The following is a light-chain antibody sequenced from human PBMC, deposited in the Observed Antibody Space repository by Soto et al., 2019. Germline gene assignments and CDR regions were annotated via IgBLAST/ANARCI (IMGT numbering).Light chain of an antibody. Sequence: QSVLTQPPSVSGAPGQRVTISCTGSSSNIGAGYDVHWYQQLPGTAPKLLIYGNSNRPSGVPDRFPGSKSGTSASLAITGLQAEDEADYYCQSYDSSLSGPWVFGGGTKVTVL. CDR3: QSYDSSLSGPWV. V-gene: IGLV1-40*01. J-gene: IGLJ3*02. CDR1: SSNIGAGYD. CDR2: GNS.